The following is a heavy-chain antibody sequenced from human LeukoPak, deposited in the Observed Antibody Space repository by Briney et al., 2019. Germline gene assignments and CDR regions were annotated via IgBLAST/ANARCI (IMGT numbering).Heavy chain of an antibody. CDR3: ARGRYNRNYLGYYYYYMDV. CDR2: IIPIFGTA. Sequence: SVKVSCKASGGTFSSYAISWVRQAPGQGLEWMGGIIPIFGTANYAQKFQGRVTITTDESTSTAYMELSSLRSEDTAVYYCARGRYNRNYLGYYYYYMDVWGKGTTVTVSS. J-gene: IGHJ6*03. D-gene: IGHD1-7*01. CDR1: GGTFSSYA. V-gene: IGHV1-69*05.